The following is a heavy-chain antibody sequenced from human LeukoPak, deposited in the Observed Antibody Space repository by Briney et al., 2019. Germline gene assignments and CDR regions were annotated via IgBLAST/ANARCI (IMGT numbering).Heavy chain of an antibody. D-gene: IGHD1-26*01. CDR1: GFTFSTYG. J-gene: IGHJ4*02. V-gene: IGHV3-30*18. CDR2: ISYDGSNK. Sequence: PGRSLRLSCAASGFTFSTYGMHWVRQAPGRGLEWVAVISYDGSNKYYADSVKGRFTISRGNSKNTLYLQMNSLGAEDTAVYYCAKVFFSGSYYAASDYWGQGTLVTVSS. CDR3: AKVFFSGSYYAASDY.